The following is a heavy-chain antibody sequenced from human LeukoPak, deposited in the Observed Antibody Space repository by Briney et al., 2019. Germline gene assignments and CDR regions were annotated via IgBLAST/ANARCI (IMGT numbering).Heavy chain of an antibody. CDR1: GGSISSYY. Sequence: SETLSLTCTVSGGSISSYYWSWIRQPPGKGLEWIGYIYYSGSTNYKPSVKSRVTISVDTSKNQFSLNVSSVTAADTAVYCCARATSSYFYYMDVWGKGTTVTISS. CDR3: ARATSSYFYYMDV. D-gene: IGHD5-12*01. V-gene: IGHV4-59*08. CDR2: IYYSGST. J-gene: IGHJ6*03.